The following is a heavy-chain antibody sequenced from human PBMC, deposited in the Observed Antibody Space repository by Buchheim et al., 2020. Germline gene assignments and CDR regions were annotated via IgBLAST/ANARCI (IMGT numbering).Heavy chain of an antibody. V-gene: IGHV1-69*01. Sequence: QVQLVQSGAEVKKPGSSVKVSCKASGGTFSKYGISRVRQAPGQGLEWMGGIIPFFRTANYAQKFQGRVTITADESTSTAYMEVSSLRSEDTAVYYCAKSLNYYDSSGYLSHYYYMDVWGKGTT. CDR3: AKSLNYYDSSGYLSHYYYMDV. J-gene: IGHJ6*03. CDR2: IIPFFRTA. D-gene: IGHD3-22*01. CDR1: GGTFSKYG.